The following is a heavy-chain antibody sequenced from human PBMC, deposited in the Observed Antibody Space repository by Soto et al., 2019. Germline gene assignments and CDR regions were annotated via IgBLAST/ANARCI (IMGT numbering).Heavy chain of an antibody. J-gene: IGHJ4*02. V-gene: IGHV5-51*01. Sequence: ASVKVSCKVSGYTLTELSMHWVRQAPGKGLEWMGGFDTRYSPSFQGQVTISADKSISTAYLQWSSLKASDTAMYYCARLEVATAFDYWGKGTLVTVPS. CDR2: FDT. CDR3: ARLEVATAFDY. CDR1: GYTLTELS. D-gene: IGHD5-12*01.